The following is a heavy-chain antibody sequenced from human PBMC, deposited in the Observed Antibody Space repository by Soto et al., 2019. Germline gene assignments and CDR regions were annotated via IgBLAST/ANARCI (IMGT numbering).Heavy chain of an antibody. D-gene: IGHD3-22*01. Sequence: GESLKISCKGSGYSFAGYWITWVRQKPGKGLEGMGRIDPSDSQTYYSPSFRGHVTISVTKSITTVFLQWSSLRASDNAMYYCARQIYDSDTGPNFQYYFDSWGQGTPVTVSS. CDR1: GYSFAGYW. CDR2: IDPSDSQT. V-gene: IGHV5-10-1*01. J-gene: IGHJ4*02. CDR3: ARQIYDSDTGPNFQYYFDS.